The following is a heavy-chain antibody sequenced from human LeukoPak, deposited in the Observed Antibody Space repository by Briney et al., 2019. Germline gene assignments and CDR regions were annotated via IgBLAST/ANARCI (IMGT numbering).Heavy chain of an antibody. CDR1: GGTVSSYA. J-gene: IGHJ5*02. CDR2: IIPIFGTA. D-gene: IGHD5-18*01. CDR3: ARGHLDRGYSINWFDP. Sequence: GASVKVSCKASGGTVSSYAISWVRQAPGQGLEWMGGIIPIFGTANYAQKFQGRVTITADESTSTAYMELSSLRSEDTAVYYCARGHLDRGYSINWFDPWGQGTLVTVSS. V-gene: IGHV1-69*13.